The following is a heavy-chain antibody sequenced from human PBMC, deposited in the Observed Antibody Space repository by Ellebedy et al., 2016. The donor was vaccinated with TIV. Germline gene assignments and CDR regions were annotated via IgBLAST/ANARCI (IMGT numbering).Heavy chain of an antibody. CDR3: ARDGLSWSLLWFGEDGNYFDS. V-gene: IGHV3-33*08. Sequence: GGSLRLSCVASGFAFSQYAMHWVRQTPGKGLEWLAVIWFDESKEYYADSVKGRFTISRDNSNSTLSLQMNSLTADDTGTYYCARDGLSWSLLWFGEDGNYFDSWGQGTLVTVSS. D-gene: IGHD3-10*01. J-gene: IGHJ4*02. CDR2: IWFDESKE. CDR1: GFAFSQYA.